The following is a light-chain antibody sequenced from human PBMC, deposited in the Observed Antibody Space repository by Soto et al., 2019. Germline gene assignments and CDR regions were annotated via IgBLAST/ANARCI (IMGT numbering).Light chain of an antibody. Sequence: EIVLTQSPATLSLSPGERATLSCRASQSVSSYLAWYQQKPGQAPRLLIYDASNRATGIPARFSGSGSGTEFTLTISSLQPDDFATYYCQHQGTFGQGTKVDIK. CDR1: QSVSSY. CDR3: QHQGT. V-gene: IGKV3-11*01. J-gene: IGKJ1*01. CDR2: DAS.